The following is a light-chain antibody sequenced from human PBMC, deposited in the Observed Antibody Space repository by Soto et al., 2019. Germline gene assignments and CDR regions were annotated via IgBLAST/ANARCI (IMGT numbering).Light chain of an antibody. J-gene: IGLJ2*01. CDR1: RSDIGAYNS. CDR3: TSWTTSTTMI. CDR2: DVN. Sequence: QSVLTQPASVSGSPGQSITISCTGTRSDIGAYNSVSWYQQHPCEVPKLILYDVNVRPSGVSNRFSGSKSGNTASLTISGLQAEDEADYYCTSWTTSTTMIFGGGTKLTVL. V-gene: IGLV2-14*03.